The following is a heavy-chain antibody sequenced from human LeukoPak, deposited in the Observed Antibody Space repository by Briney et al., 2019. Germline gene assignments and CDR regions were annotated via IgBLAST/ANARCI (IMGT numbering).Heavy chain of an antibody. Sequence: PGGSLRLSCAASGFTFSSYEMNWVRQAPGKGLEWVSSISNSGGSTYHADSVKGRFTISRDNSKNTLYLQMNSLRAEDTAVYYCARATSGTGNAFDIWGQGTMVTVSS. J-gene: IGHJ3*02. CDR1: GFTFSSYE. D-gene: IGHD1-14*01. CDR3: ARATSGTGNAFDI. CDR2: ISNSGGST. V-gene: IGHV3-23*01.